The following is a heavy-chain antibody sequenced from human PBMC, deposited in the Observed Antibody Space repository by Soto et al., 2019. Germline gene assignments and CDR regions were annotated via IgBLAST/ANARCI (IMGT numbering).Heavy chain of an antibody. CDR2: ISTDSGYT. CDR3: ARDRPPGSIYGMDA. V-gene: IGHV1-18*01. J-gene: IGHJ6*02. Sequence: QIQLVQSGGEVERPGASVTVSCEASGSIFTTYGLSWVRQTPAHGLEWMGWISTDSGYTQYSQFLQGRVTMTRDTSTKAGYMELRDLTSDDTGIYYCARDRPPGSIYGMDAWGQGTAVTVSS. CDR1: GSIFTTYG.